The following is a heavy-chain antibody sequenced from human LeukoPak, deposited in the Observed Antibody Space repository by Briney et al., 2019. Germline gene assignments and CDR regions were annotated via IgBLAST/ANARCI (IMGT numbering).Heavy chain of an antibody. Sequence: PGGSLRLSCAASGFTVSSNYMSWVRQAPGKGLEWVSIIYSGGSTFYADSVKGRFTISRDNSKNTLYLQMNSLRAEDTAVYYCARGFDPYYTSSHAPFDYWGQGTLVTVSS. J-gene: IGHJ4*02. CDR2: IYSGGST. CDR3: ARGFDPYYTSSHAPFDY. D-gene: IGHD6-13*01. CDR1: GFTVSSNY. V-gene: IGHV3-53*01.